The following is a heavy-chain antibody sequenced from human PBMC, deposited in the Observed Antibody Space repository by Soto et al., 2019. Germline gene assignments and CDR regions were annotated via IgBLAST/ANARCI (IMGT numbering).Heavy chain of an antibody. D-gene: IGHD3-10*01. Sequence: PGGSLRLSCISSGFTFRTYTMNWVRQAPGKGLEWVSGIRGFSPYTFYAESVKGRFTISRDNAKNSLDLQMDSLRAEDTAVYYYARDRGYDAHDYYYNAMDVWGQGTTVTVSS. J-gene: IGHJ6*02. CDR3: ARDRGYDAHDYYYNAMDV. CDR1: GFTFRTYT. CDR2: IRGFSPYT. V-gene: IGHV3-21*01.